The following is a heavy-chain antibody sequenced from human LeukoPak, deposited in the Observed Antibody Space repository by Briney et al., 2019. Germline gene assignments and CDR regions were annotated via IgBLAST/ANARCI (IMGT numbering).Heavy chain of an antibody. CDR2: ISAYNDNT. V-gene: IGHV1-18*01. CDR3: ARDKRYFDWLLSTGAEYYFDY. D-gene: IGHD3-9*01. Sequence: ASVKVSCKASGYTFTSYGISWVRQAPGQGLEWMGWISAYNDNTNYAQKLQGRVTITTDTSTRTAYMELRSLRSDGTAVYYCARDKRYFDWLLSTGAEYYFDYWGQGTLVTVSS. CDR1: GYTFTSYG. J-gene: IGHJ4*02.